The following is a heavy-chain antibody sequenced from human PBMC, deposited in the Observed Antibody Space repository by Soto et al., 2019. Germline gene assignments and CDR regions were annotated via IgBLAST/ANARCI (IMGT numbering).Heavy chain of an antibody. D-gene: IGHD3-16*02. V-gene: IGHV3-21*01. CDR2: ISSSSSYI. Sequence: GGSLRLSCAASGFTFSSYSMNWVRQAPGRGLEWVSSISSSSSYIYYADSVKGRFTISRDNAKNSLYLQMNSLRAEDTAVYYCARDPRIMITFGGVIVIPPVYYYYYGMDVWGQGTTVTAP. J-gene: IGHJ6*02. CDR1: GFTFSSYS. CDR3: ARDPRIMITFGGVIVIPPVYYYYYGMDV.